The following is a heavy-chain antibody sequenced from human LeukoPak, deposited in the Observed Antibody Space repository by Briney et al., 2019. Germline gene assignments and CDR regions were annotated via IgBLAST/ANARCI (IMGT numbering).Heavy chain of an antibody. CDR3: ARVLPNYYDSSGYYYISYYFDY. J-gene: IGHJ4*02. D-gene: IGHD3-22*01. V-gene: IGHV4-59*01. Sequence: SETLSLTCTVSSGSISSYYWSWIRQPPGKGLEWIGFFYYTGSTNYNPSLKSRVTISVDTSQNQFPLKLSSVTAADTAVYYCARVLPNYYDSSGYYYISYYFDYWGQGTLVTVSS. CDR2: FYYTGST. CDR1: SGSISSYY.